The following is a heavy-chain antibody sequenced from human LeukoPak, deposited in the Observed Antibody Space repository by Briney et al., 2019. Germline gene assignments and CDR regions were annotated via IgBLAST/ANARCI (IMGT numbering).Heavy chain of an antibody. V-gene: IGHV3-7*01. CDR2: IKQDGSEK. CDR1: GFTFSSYW. CDR3: ARRLGGTVTDYFDY. J-gene: IGHJ4*02. Sequence: GGSLRLSCAASGFTFSSYWMSWVRQAPGKGLEWVANIKQDGSEKYYVDSVKGRFTISRDNAKNSLYLQMNSLRAEDTAVYYCARRLGGTVTDYFDYWGQGTLVTVSS. D-gene: IGHD4-17*01.